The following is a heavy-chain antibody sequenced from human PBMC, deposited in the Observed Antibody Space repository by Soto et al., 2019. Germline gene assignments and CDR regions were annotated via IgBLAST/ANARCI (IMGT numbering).Heavy chain of an antibody. CDR1: GFTFTSSA. Sequence: SVKVSCKASGFTFTSSAVQWVRQARGQRLEWIGWIVVGSGNTNYAQKFQERVTITRDMSTSTAYMELSSLRSEDTAVYYCAATDYSNRYYYYGMDVWGQGTTVTVSS. CDR2: IVVGSGNT. D-gene: IGHD4-4*01. CDR3: AATDYSNRYYYYGMDV. J-gene: IGHJ6*02. V-gene: IGHV1-58*01.